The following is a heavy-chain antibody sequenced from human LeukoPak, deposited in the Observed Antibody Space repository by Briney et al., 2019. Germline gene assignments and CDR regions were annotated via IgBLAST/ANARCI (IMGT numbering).Heavy chain of an antibody. J-gene: IGHJ4*02. Sequence: AGGSLRLSCAASGFIFSRFEMTWVRKAPGKGLEWVSYISSSGSTMYYADSLKGRITLSRDNAKNSLDLQMNSLRAEDTAIYYCARVLAGATYFDYWGQGTLVTDSS. CDR1: GFIFSRFE. CDR3: ARVLAGATYFDY. CDR2: ISSSGSTM. V-gene: IGHV3-48*03. D-gene: IGHD1-26*01.